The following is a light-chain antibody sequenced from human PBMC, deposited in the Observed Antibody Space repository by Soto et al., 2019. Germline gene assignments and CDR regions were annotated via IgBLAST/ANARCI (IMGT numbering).Light chain of an antibody. Sequence: EIVLTQSPGTLSLSPGERATLSCRASQSVSNNYLAWYQQKPGQAPRLLIYGASNRATGIPDRFSGGGSGTDFTLTITSLQPEDFATYYCQQSYSSPWTFGQGTKVDI. CDR3: QQSYSSPWT. CDR2: GAS. CDR1: QSVSNNY. J-gene: IGKJ1*01. V-gene: IGKV3-20*01.